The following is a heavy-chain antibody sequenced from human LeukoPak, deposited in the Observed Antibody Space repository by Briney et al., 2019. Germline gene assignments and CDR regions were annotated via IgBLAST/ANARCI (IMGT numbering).Heavy chain of an antibody. CDR3: ARAHPYCSGGSCYSDY. CDR2: ISSSSYI. Sequence: GGSLRLSCAASGFTFSSYSMNWVRQAPGKGLEWVSSISSSSYIYYADSVKGRFTISRDNAKNSLYLQMNSLRAEDTAVYYCARAHPYCSGGSCYSDYWGQGTLVTVSS. V-gene: IGHV3-21*01. D-gene: IGHD2-15*01. CDR1: GFTFSSYS. J-gene: IGHJ4*02.